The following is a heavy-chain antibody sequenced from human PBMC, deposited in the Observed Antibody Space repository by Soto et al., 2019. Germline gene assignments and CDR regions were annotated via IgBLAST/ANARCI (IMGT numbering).Heavy chain of an antibody. CDR3: ARRYGGNLDY. Sequence: SETLSLTCTVSGGSISSSSYYWGWIRQPPGKGLEWIGSIYYSGSTYYNPSLKSRVTISVDTSKNQFSLKLSSVTAADAAVYYCARRYGGNLDYWGQGTLVTVSS. CDR2: IYYSGST. CDR1: GGSISSSSYY. J-gene: IGHJ4*02. D-gene: IGHD1-26*01. V-gene: IGHV4-39*01.